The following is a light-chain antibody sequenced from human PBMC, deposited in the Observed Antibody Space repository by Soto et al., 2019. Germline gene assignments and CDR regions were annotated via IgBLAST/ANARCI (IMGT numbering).Light chain of an antibody. V-gene: IGKV3-20*01. J-gene: IGKJ3*01. Sequence: EIVLTQSPGTLSLSPGERATLSCRASQSVSSSFLAWYQQKPGQAPRLLIYAASSRATGIPDRFSGSGSGTDFTLTISRLEPEDFAEYYCQQYGSSPLTFGPGTKVDIK. CDR3: QQYGSSPLT. CDR2: AAS. CDR1: QSVSSSF.